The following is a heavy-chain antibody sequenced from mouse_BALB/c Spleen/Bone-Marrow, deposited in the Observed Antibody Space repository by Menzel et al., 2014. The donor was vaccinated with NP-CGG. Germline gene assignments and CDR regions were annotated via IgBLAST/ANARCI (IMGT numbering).Heavy chain of an antibody. D-gene: IGHD3-3*01. CDR1: GFTFSSYT. CDR2: ISNGGGST. V-gene: IGHV5-12-2*01. J-gene: IGHJ3*01. CDR3: ARRAGAY. Sequence: EVKLEESGGGLVQPGGSLKLSCAASGFTFSSYTMSWVRQTPAKRLEWVAYISNGGGSTYYPDTVKGRFTISRDNAKNTLYLQTSSLKSEDTAMYYCARRAGAYWGQGTLVTVSA.